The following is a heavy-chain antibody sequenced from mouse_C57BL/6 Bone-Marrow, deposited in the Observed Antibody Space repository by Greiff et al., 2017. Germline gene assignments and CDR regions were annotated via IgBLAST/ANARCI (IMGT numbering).Heavy chain of an antibody. CDR2: IYPSDSET. CDR3: ERRGIRRDY. Sequence: VQLQQPGAELVRPGSSVKLSCKASGYTFTSYWMAWVKQRPGQGLEWIGNIYPSDSETPYNQKFKDKATLTVDKSSSTAYMQLSSLTSEDSAVYYGERRGIRRDYWGQGTSVTVSS. J-gene: IGHJ4*01. V-gene: IGHV1-61*01. CDR1: GYTFTSYW. D-gene: IGHD2-4*01.